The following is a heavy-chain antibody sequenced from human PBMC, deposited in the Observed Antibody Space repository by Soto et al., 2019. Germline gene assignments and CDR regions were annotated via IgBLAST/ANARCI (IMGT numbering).Heavy chain of an antibody. J-gene: IGHJ4*02. Sequence: VSKRISWNVAGYSFISYWIGWLLQMPGKGLECIVIIYPGYSDTRYSPSFQGQVTISADKSISTAYLQWSSLKASDTAMYYCARPDYYDSSAPGYWGQGPLVTVSS. CDR3: ARPDYYDSSAPGY. CDR2: IYPGYSDT. D-gene: IGHD3-22*01. CDR1: GYSFISYW. V-gene: IGHV5-51*01.